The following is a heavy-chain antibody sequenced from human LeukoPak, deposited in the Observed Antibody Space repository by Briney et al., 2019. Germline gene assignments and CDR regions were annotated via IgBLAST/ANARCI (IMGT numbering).Heavy chain of an antibody. CDR2: ISAYNGNT. CDR1: GYTFTSYG. Sequence: ASVKVSCKASGYTFTSYGISWVRQAPGQGLEWMGWISAYNGNTNYAQKLQGRVTTTTDTSTSTAYMELRSLRSDDTAVYYCAVRYGDYGLHAFDIWGQGTMVTVSS. J-gene: IGHJ3*02. D-gene: IGHD4-17*01. CDR3: AVRYGDYGLHAFDI. V-gene: IGHV1-18*01.